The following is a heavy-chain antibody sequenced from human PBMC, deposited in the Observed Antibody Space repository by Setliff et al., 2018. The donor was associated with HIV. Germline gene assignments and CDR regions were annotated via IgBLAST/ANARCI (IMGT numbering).Heavy chain of an antibody. CDR2: ISSSSTTV. CDR3: ARELCTGGYCYSDY. J-gene: IGHJ4*02. CDR1: GFSFSSYT. Sequence: GGSLRLSCAASGFSFSSYTMNWVRQAPGKGPEWVSYISSSSTTVYYADSVKGRFTISRDNAKNSLYLQMNSLRAEDTAVFYCARELCTGGYCYSDYWGQGTLVTVSS. V-gene: IGHV3-48*01. D-gene: IGHD2-8*02.